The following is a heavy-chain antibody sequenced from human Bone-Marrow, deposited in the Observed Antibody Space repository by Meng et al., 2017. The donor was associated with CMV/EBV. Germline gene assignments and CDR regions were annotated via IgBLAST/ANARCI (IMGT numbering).Heavy chain of an antibody. CDR3: ARVVLLEYGDGNWFDP. CDR1: GGSITSTNW. Sequence: SETLSPTCAVSGGSITSTNWWSWVRQPPGKGLEWIGEIYQSGSTNYNPSLKSRVTISVDKSTNQFSLKLSSVTAADTSVYYCARVVLLEYGDGNWFDPWGQGTLVTVSS. V-gene: IGHV4-4*02. CDR2: IYQSGST. D-gene: IGHD4-17*01. J-gene: IGHJ5*02.